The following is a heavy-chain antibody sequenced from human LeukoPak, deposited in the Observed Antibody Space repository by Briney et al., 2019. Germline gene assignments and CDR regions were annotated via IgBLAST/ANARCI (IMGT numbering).Heavy chain of an antibody. CDR2: ISHSGST. D-gene: IGHD5-18*01. J-gene: IGHJ4*02. Sequence: SETLSLTCAVSGYSISSGYYWGWIRQPPGKGLDWIGSISHSGSTYYNPSLRSRVTISIDTSKNQFSMRLNSVTATDTAVYYCARVGGYSYGNYYFNYWGQGTLVTVSS. CDR3: ARVGGYSYGNYYFNY. V-gene: IGHV4-38-2*01. CDR1: GYSISSGYY.